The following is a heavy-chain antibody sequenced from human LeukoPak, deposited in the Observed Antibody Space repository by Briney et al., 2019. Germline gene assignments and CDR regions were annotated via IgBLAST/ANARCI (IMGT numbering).Heavy chain of an antibody. CDR1: GFTFSSYG. CDR3: AKAPPPYYDYIWGRYPRGYFDY. CDR2: ITYGGSTK. Sequence: GGSLSLSCAASGFTFSSYGMHWVRQAPGKGLEWVAVITYGGSTKYYPDSVKGRTTISRDNTKNLLYLQITVLRAEAAAVYYCAKAPPPYYDYIWGRYPRGYFDYWGQGTLVTVSS. D-gene: IGHD3-16*02. V-gene: IGHV3-30*18. J-gene: IGHJ4*02.